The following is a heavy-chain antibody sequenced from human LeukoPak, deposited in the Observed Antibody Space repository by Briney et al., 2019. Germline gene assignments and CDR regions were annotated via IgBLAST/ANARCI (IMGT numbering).Heavy chain of an antibody. J-gene: IGHJ4*02. CDR3: ARDKIEEYSSSPFDY. Sequence: PGGSLRLSCAASGFTFSSYSMNWVRQAPGKGLEWVSSISSSSSYIYYADSVKGRFTISRDNAKNSLYLQMNSLRAEDTAVHYCARDKIEEYSSSPFDYWGQGTLVTVSS. D-gene: IGHD6-6*01. V-gene: IGHV3-21*01. CDR2: ISSSSSYI. CDR1: GFTFSSYS.